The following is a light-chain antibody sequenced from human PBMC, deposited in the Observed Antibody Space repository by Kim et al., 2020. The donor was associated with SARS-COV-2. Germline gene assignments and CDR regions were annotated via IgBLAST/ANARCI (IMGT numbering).Light chain of an antibody. V-gene: IGKV1-5*03. CDR3: QQYNDYSAT. Sequence: DIQMTQSTSTLSASVGDSVTMTCRASQTISSRMAWYQQKPGKVPTLLIYEASTLESGVPSRFSGSRSGTEFTLTISSLQPDDFATYYCQQYNDYSATFGQGTKLEI. J-gene: IGKJ2*01. CDR2: EAS. CDR1: QTISSR.